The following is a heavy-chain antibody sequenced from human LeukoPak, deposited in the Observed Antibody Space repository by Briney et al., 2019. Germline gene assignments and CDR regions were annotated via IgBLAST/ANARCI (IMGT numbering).Heavy chain of an antibody. CDR1: GGSISSYY. Sequence: SETPSLTCTVSGGSISSYYWSWIRQPPGKGLEWIGYIYYSGSTNYNPSLKSRVTISVDTSKNQFSLKLSSVTAADTAVYYCARGVVVPAAIRLWFDPWGQGTLVTVSS. CDR2: IYYSGST. CDR3: ARGVVVPAAIRLWFDP. V-gene: IGHV4-59*08. J-gene: IGHJ5*02. D-gene: IGHD2-2*02.